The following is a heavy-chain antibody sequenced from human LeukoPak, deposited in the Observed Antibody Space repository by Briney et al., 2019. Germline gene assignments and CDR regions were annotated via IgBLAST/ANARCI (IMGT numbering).Heavy chain of an antibody. Sequence: GGSLRLSCAASGFTFSSYAMSWVRQAPGKGLEWVSAISGSGGSTYYADSVKGRFTISRDNSKNTLYLQMNSLRAEDTAVYYCAKDWRGIWGYYYDSSGYFFDYWGQGTLVTVSS. D-gene: IGHD3-22*01. V-gene: IGHV3-23*01. J-gene: IGHJ4*02. CDR3: AKDWRGIWGYYYDSSGYFFDY. CDR2: ISGSGGST. CDR1: GFTFSSYA.